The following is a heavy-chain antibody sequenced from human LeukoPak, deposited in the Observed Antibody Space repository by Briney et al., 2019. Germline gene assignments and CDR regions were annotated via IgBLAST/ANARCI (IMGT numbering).Heavy chain of an antibody. D-gene: IGHD3-22*01. V-gene: IGHV3-11*01. J-gene: IGHJ4*02. CDR1: GFTFSDYY. Sequence: PGGSLRLSCAASGFTFSDYYMSWIRQAPGKGLEWVSYISSSGSTIYYADSVKGRFTISRDDAKNSLYLQMNSLRAEDTAVYYCARGGLELHIGYDSSLYFDYWGQGTLVTVSS. CDR2: ISSSGSTI. CDR3: ARGGLELHIGYDSSLYFDY.